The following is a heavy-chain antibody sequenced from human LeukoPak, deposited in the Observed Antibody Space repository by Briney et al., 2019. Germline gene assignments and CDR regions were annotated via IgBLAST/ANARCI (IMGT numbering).Heavy chain of an antibody. CDR2: IYSGGST. V-gene: IGHV3-53*01. CDR1: GFTVSSNY. J-gene: IGHJ4*02. Sequence: GGSLRLSCAASGFTVSSNYMSWVRQAPGKGLEWVSVIYSGGSTYYADSVKGRFTISRDNSKNTLYLQMNSLRAEDTAVYYCARPSSGCCYFDYWGQGTLVTVSS. D-gene: IGHD6-19*01. CDR3: ARPSSGCCYFDY.